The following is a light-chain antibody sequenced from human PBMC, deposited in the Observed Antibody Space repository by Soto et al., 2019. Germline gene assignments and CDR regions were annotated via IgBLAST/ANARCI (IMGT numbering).Light chain of an antibody. J-gene: IGKJ1*01. CDR1: QDVSSSSSNKNY. CDR2: WAS. CDR3: QQYYSTPPT. V-gene: IGKV4-1*01. Sequence: DIVMTQSPGSLAVSLGERATINGKSSQDVSSSSSNKNYVAWYRQKPGQPPRVLLYWASTRESGVPDRFSGSGSGTDFTLTISSLQAEDAAVYYCQQYYSTPPTFGQGTKVEIK.